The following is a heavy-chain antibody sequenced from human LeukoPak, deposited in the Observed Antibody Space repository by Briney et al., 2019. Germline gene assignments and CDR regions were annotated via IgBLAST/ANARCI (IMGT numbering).Heavy chain of an antibody. CDR2: TGLESVHT. Sequence: GGSLRLSCAASRFTFTRHAMSWVRQAPGKGLEWVSTTGLESVHTLCADSVQGRFTVSRDNAKNTVYLHLNSLRVEDTAVYYCVRDIGDCDSDTCPTWFDPWGQGTLVTVSS. CDR1: RFTFTRHA. D-gene: IGHD2-21*02. V-gene: IGHV3-23*01. CDR3: VRDIGDCDSDTCPTWFDP. J-gene: IGHJ5*02.